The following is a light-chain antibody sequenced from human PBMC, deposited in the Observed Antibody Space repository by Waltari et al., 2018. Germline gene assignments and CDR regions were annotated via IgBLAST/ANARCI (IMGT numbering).Light chain of an antibody. CDR2: GST. J-gene: IGLJ3*02. Sequence: QSVLTQPPSVSGAPGQRVTISCTGSGSNIRAGYAVHWYQQLPRAAPKLLIYGSTSRPLGVPARFFGSTSGTSASLAIIGLQAEDEADYYCQSYDTSLSVVFGGGTKLTVL. CDR1: GSNIRAGYA. CDR3: QSYDTSLSVV. V-gene: IGLV1-40*01.